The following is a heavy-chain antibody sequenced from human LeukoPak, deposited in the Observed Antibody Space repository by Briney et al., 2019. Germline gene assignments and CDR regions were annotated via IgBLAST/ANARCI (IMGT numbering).Heavy chain of an antibody. Sequence: PGGSLGLSCAASGFTFSSYAMHWVRQAPGKGLEWVAVISYDGSNKYYADSVKGRFTISRDNSKNTLYLQMNSLRAEDTAVYYCARDSGTTGTFDYWGQGTLVTVSS. V-gene: IGHV3-30-3*01. CDR1: GFTFSSYA. CDR2: ISYDGSNK. J-gene: IGHJ4*02. CDR3: ARDSGTTGTFDY. D-gene: IGHD1-7*01.